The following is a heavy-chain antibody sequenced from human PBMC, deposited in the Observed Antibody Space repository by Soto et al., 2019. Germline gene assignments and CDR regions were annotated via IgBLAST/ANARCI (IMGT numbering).Heavy chain of an antibody. CDR1: GFTFSSYG. CDR2: ISYDGSNK. D-gene: IGHD1-1*01. CDR3: AKDPAWMSRPYGMDV. J-gene: IGHJ6*02. V-gene: IGHV3-30*18. Sequence: QVQLVESGGGVVQPGRSLRLSCAASGFTFSSYGMHWVRQAPGKGLEWVAVISYDGSNKYYADSVKGRFTISRDNSKNSLYLQMNSLRAEDTAVYYCAKDPAWMSRPYGMDVWGQGTTVTVSS.